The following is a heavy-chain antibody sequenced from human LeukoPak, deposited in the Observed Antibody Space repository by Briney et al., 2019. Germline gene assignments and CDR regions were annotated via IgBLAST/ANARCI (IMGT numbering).Heavy chain of an antibody. CDR1: GYSFTNYW. V-gene: IGHV5-51*01. J-gene: IGHJ4*02. CDR2: IYVGDSDT. Sequence: GESLKISCKGSGYSFTNYWIAWVRQIPGKGLEWMGIIYVGDSDTRYSPSFQGQVTISGDKSITTVYLQWSSLQASDTALYYCARSAYSGYQVDYWGQGTLVTVSS. D-gene: IGHD5-12*01. CDR3: ARSAYSGYQVDY.